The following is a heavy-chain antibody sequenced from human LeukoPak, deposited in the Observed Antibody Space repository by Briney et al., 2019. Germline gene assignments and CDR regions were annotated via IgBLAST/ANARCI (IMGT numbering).Heavy chain of an antibody. Sequence: GASVKVSCKASGYTFTGYYMHWVRQAPGQGLEWMGWINPNSGGTNYAQKFQGWVTMTRDTSISTAYMELSRLRSDDTAVYYCARVKKGYSYGYYYYYGMDVWGQGTTVTVSS. V-gene: IGHV1-2*04. D-gene: IGHD5-18*01. J-gene: IGHJ6*02. CDR1: GYTFTGYY. CDR2: INPNSGGT. CDR3: ARVKKGYSYGYYYYYGMDV.